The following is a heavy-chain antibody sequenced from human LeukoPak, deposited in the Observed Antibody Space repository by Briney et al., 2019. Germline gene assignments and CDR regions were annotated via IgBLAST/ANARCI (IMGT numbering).Heavy chain of an antibody. CDR2: INQDGTEK. Sequence: GGSLRLSCAASGFTFSYYAMHWVRQLPGKGLEWVANINQDGTEKYYVDSVKGRFTISRDNAKNSLDLQMNSLRVEDTGIYYCVKVAKYYYGSETYYFLEHWGQGTPVTASS. J-gene: IGHJ1*01. V-gene: IGHV3-7*01. CDR1: GFTFSYYA. CDR3: VKVAKYYYGSETYYFLEH. D-gene: IGHD3-10*01.